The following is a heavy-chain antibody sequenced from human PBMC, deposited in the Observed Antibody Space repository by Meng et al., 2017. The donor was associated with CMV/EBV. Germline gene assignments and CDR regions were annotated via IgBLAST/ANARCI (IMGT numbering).Heavy chain of an antibody. CDR1: GGSISSSRYY. CDR2: IYYSGST. D-gene: IGHD6-6*01. Sequence: SETLSLTCTVSGGSISSSRYYWGWIRQPPGKGLEWIGSIYYSGSTYYNPSLKSRVTISVDTSKNQFSLKLSSVTAADTAVYYCARDLDSKEQLVYFDYWGQGTLVTVSS. CDR3: ARDLDSKEQLVYFDY. V-gene: IGHV4-39*07. J-gene: IGHJ4*02.